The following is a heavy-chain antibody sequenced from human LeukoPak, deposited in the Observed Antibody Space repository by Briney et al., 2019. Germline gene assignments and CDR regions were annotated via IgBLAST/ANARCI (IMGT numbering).Heavy chain of an antibody. CDR1: GFTFSDHY. Sequence: PGGSLRLSWAASGFTFSDHYMSWIRQAPGKGREWVSYISSSVSTIYYADSVKGRFTISRDNAKNSLYLKMNSLRAEDTTVYYCAGPYYMGVWGKGTTVTVSS. V-gene: IGHV3-11*04. J-gene: IGHJ6*03. CDR2: ISSSVSTI. CDR3: AGPYYMGV.